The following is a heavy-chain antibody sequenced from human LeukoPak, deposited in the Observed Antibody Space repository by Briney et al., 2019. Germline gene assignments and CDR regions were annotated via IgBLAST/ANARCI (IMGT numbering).Heavy chain of an antibody. CDR3: ARLRQLVQNFAYYYYGMDV. CDR2: INSDGSST. J-gene: IGHJ6*04. CDR1: GFTFSSYW. D-gene: IGHD6-13*01. V-gene: IGHV3-74*01. Sequence: GGSLRLSCAASGFTFSSYWMHWVRQAPGKGLVWVSRINSDGSSTSYADSVKGRFTISRDNAKNTLYLQMNSLRAEDTAVYYCARLRQLVQNFAYYYYGMDVWGKGTTVTVSS.